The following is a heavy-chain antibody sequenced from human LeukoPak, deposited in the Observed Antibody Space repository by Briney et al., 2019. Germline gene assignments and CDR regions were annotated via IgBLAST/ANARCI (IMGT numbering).Heavy chain of an antibody. Sequence: WVALILSCAACVFTFSSYSMKWVGQAPGKGLDGVSHISSSNNTKYYADSVKGRFTISRHNAKDSLYLQMNSLRDEDTAVHFCAGGAGRFGELLSLHYWGQGPLVPVPS. D-gene: IGHD3-10*01. CDR3: AGGAGRFGELLSLHY. J-gene: IGHJ4*02. V-gene: IGHV3-48*02. CDR2: ISSSNNTK. CDR1: VFTFSSYS.